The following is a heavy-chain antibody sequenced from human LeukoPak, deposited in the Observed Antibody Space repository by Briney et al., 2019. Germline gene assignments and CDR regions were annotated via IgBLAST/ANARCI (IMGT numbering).Heavy chain of an antibody. Sequence: GGSLTLSCAASGLTFSSYWMQGARQATGKGGVWVSRINSDGSSTNYADSVKGRFTISRDNAKNTLYVQMNNLRAEDTAVYYCARVDPKAPGDYSWGRGTLVTVSS. V-gene: IGHV3-74*01. J-gene: IGHJ4*02. CDR2: INSDGSST. D-gene: IGHD2-2*03. CDR3: ARVDPKAPGDYS. CDR1: GLTFSSYW.